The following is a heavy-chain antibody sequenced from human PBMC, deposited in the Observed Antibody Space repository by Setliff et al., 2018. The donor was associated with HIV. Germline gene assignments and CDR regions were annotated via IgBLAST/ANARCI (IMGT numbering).Heavy chain of an antibody. CDR3: AKPLTQWGVSPYHYAVDV. J-gene: IGHJ6*02. CDR2: ITGSGDTI. Sequence: GSLRLSCAASGFTFSNYEMSWVRQAPGKGPEWVSYITGSGDTIYYADSVKGRFTMSRDNAKDSVYLQMNSLRAEDTAVYYCAKPLTQWGVSPYHYAVDVWGQGTTVTVSS. V-gene: IGHV3-48*03. CDR1: GFTFSNYE. D-gene: IGHD1-26*01.